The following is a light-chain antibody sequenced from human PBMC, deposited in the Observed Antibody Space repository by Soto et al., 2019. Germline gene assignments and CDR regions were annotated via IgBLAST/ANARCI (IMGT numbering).Light chain of an antibody. CDR1: QSISSW. CDR2: KAS. CDR3: QQYNSYPAT. J-gene: IGKJ2*01. V-gene: IGKV1-5*03. Sequence: DIQMTQSPSTLSASVGDRVTITCRASQSISSWLAWYQQKPGKAPKLLIYKASSLESGVPSRVSGSGSGTEFTLTISSLQPDDFATYYCQQYNSYPATFGQGTKLEIK.